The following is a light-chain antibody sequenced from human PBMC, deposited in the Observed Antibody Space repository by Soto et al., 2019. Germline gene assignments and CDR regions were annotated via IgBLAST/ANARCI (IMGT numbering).Light chain of an antibody. J-gene: IGKJ5*01. Sequence: DIVLTQSPATLSLPPGDRATLSCRASQSVSIHLAWYQQKPGQAPRLLIYDASNRATDIPVRFSGSGSGTDFTLTISSLEPEDFAFYYCQQRNNWPPTFGQGTRLEIK. CDR1: QSVSIH. CDR3: QQRNNWPPT. CDR2: DAS. V-gene: IGKV3-11*01.